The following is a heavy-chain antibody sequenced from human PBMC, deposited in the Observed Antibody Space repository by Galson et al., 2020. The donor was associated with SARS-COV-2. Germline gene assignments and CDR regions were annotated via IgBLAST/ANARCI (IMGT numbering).Heavy chain of an antibody. D-gene: IGHD3-10*01. CDR3: AKQAWFEELISPSDY. J-gene: IGHJ4*02. V-gene: IGHV3-23*01. CDR2: ISGSGDST. Sequence: GESLQISCAASGFTFSSYAMTWVRQAPGKGLEWVSSISGSGDSTYYADSVKGRFTMSRDNSKNTLYLQMKSLKAEDTAVYFCAKQAWFEELISPSDYWGQGTLVTVS. CDR1: GFTFSSYA.